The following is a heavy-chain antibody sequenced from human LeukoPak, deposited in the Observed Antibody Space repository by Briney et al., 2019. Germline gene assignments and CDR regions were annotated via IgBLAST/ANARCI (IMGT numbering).Heavy chain of an antibody. J-gene: IGHJ4*02. V-gene: IGHV3-23*01. CDR2: SCSGGDT. D-gene: IGHD6-13*01. CDR3: ARAVAAAGTRAVYYFDY. CDR1: GFTFSSYA. Sequence: PGGSLRLSCAASGFTFSSYAMNWVRQAPEKGLEWVSISCSGGDTYYADSVKGRFTISRDNSKNTLYLQMNSLRAEDTAVYYCARAVAAAGTRAVYYFDYWGQGTLVTVSS.